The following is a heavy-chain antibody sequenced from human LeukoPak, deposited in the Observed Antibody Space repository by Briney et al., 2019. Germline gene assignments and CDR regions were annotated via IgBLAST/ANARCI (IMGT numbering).Heavy chain of an antibody. CDR1: GYTFTSYY. D-gene: IGHD1-26*01. V-gene: IGHV1-46*01. J-gene: IGHJ5*02. CDR2: INPSGGST. Sequence: ASVKVSCKASGYTFTSYYMHWVRQAPGQGLEWMGIINPSGGSTSYAQKFQGRVNMTEDTSTDTAYMELSSLRSEDTAVYYCATVHRWELSRRNWFDPWGQGTLVTVSS. CDR3: ATVHRWELSRRNWFDP.